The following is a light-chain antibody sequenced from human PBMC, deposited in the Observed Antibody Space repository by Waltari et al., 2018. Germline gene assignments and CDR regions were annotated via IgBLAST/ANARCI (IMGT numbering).Light chain of an antibody. CDR3: QSSDSSLSGVV. J-gene: IGLJ2*01. V-gene: IGLV1-40*01. Sequence: QSVLTQPPSVSGAPGQRVTISCTGSSSNIGAGYAVHWYQQLPGTAPKVPIYGNSNRPSGVPDRFSGSKSGTSASLAITGLQAEDEADYYCQSSDSSLSGVVFGGGTKLTVL. CDR1: SSNIGAGYA. CDR2: GNS.